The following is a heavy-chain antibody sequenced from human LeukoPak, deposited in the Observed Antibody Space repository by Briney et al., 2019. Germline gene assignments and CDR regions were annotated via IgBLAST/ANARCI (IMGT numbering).Heavy chain of an antibody. CDR1: GFTFSSYA. V-gene: IGHV3-23*01. CDR2: VTGGGGTT. D-gene: IGHD2-15*01. Sequence: SGGSLRLSCAASGFTFSSYAVTWVRRPPGKGLEWVSTVTGGGGTTSYADSVKGRFTISRDNSKNTLHLQMNSLSADDTAVYFCAKGVVVVASRRFFDLWGRGTLVTVSS. J-gene: IGHJ2*01. CDR3: AKGVVVVASRRFFDL.